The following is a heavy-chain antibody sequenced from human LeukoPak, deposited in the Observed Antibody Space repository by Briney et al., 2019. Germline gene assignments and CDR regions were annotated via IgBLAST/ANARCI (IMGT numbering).Heavy chain of an antibody. V-gene: IGHV4-31*03. D-gene: IGHD2-2*01. CDR1: GGSISSGGYY. CDR2: IYYSGST. Sequence: SQTLSLTCTVSGGSISSGGYYWSWIRQHPGKGLEWIGYIYYSGSTYYNPSLKSRVTISVDTSKNQFSLKLSSVTAADTAVYYCAGYCSSTSCPGVDYWGQGTLVTVSS. CDR3: AGYCSSTSCPGVDY. J-gene: IGHJ4*02.